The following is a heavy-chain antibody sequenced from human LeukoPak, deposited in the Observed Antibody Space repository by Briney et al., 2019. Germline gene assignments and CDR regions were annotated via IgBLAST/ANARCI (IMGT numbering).Heavy chain of an antibody. CDR3: AKIAVAGPYFDY. CDR1: GGSISSNSYY. CDR2: IYYSGST. Sequence: SETLSLTCAVSGGSISSNSYYWGWIRQPPGKGLEWIGSIYYSGSTYYNPSLKSRVTISVDTSKNQFSLKLSSVTAADTAVYYCAKIAVAGPYFDYWGQGTLVTVSS. V-gene: IGHV4-39*01. D-gene: IGHD6-19*01. J-gene: IGHJ4*02.